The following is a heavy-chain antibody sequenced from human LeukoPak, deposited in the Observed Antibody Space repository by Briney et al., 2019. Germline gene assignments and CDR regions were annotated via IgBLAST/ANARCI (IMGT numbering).Heavy chain of an antibody. CDR1: GYTFTGYY. V-gene: IGHV1-2*02. CDR2: INPNSGGT. CDR3: ARVGGYTTFYFDY. Sequence: ASVKVSCKASGYTFTGYYMHWVRQAPAQGLEWMGWINPNSGGTNYAQKFQGRVTMTRDTSISTAYMELSRLRSDDTAVYYCARVGGYTTFYFDYWGQGTLVTVSS. D-gene: IGHD3-16*01. J-gene: IGHJ4*02.